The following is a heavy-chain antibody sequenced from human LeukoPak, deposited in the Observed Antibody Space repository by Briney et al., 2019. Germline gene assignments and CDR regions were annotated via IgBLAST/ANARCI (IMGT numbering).Heavy chain of an antibody. CDR1: EFTFSNYG. CDR2: IQYDGSNK. J-gene: IGHJ4*02. Sequence: GGSLRLSCAASEFTFSNYGMHWVRQAPGKGLEWVAFIQYDGSNKYYGNSVKGRFTISRDTSKNTLCLQMNSLRAEDTAVYYCAKEHGSGSYFDYWGQGTLVTVSS. D-gene: IGHD3-10*01. V-gene: IGHV3-30*02. CDR3: AKEHGSGSYFDY.